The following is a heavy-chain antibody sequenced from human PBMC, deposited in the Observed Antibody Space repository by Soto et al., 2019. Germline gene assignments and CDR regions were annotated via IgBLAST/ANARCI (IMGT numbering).Heavy chain of an antibody. D-gene: IGHD3-10*02. J-gene: IGHJ3*02. CDR3: ARHDYSDRTFDI. CDR2: IQYSGGT. V-gene: IGHV4-61*08. Sequence: SETLSLTCTVSGGSVGSDAYYGSWIRQPPGNALEWVGYIQYSGGTNYNSSLKSRVTISVDRSRNQFSLKLTSVTAADTAFYSCARHDYSDRTFDIWGPGTMVTVSS. CDR1: GGSVGSDAYY.